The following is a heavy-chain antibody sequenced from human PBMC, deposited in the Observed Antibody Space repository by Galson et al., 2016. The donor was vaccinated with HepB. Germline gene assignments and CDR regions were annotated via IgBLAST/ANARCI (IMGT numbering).Heavy chain of an antibody. D-gene: IGHD3-16*01. CDR2: ISASGGDT. CDR3: AKDALLLWGSPTDC. Sequence: SLSLSCAASGFSFSTSGMSWVRQTSGKRLEWVSGISASGGDTRYADSVKGRFTISRDDPKNTLYLQMNSLRAEDTAVYYCAKDALLLWGSPTDCWGQGTLVTVSS. CDR1: GFSFSTSG. V-gene: IGHV3-23*01. J-gene: IGHJ4*02.